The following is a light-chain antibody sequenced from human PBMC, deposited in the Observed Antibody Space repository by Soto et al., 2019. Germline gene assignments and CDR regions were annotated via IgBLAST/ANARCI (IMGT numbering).Light chain of an antibody. CDR1: QSISTW. J-gene: IGKJ1*01. Sequence: DIQMTQSPSTLSASVGDRVTITCRASQSISTWLAWYQQKPGKAPNLLIYKASSLESGVPSRFSGSGSGTEFPLTISSLQPDDFATYYCQQYNSYSSGTFGQGTKVEIK. CDR2: KAS. CDR3: QQYNSYSSGT. V-gene: IGKV1-5*03.